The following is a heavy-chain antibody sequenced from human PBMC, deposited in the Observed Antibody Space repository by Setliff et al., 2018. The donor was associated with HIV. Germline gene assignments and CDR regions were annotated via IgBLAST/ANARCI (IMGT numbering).Heavy chain of an antibody. CDR2: INPNSGGT. J-gene: IGHJ4*02. V-gene: IGHV1-2*02. CDR3: ATGRDSSGYYFLADY. Sequence: ASVKVSCKASGYTLTDHYIHWVRQAPGQGLEWMGWINPNSGGTIYAQKFQDRVTMTRDTSSSTAYMELSRLRSDDTAVYYCATGRDSSGYYFLADYWGRGTLVTVS. CDR1: GYTLTDHY. D-gene: IGHD3-22*01.